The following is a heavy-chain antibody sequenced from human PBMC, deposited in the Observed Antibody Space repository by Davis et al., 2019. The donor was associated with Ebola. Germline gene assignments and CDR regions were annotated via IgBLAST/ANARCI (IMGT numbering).Heavy chain of an antibody. Sequence: ASVKVSCKASGYTFTSYGISWVRQAPGQGLEWMGIINPSGGSTSLAQKFQGRVTMTRDTSTSTVYMELSSLRSEDTAVYYCALLTGTTVDDIDYWGQGTLVTVSS. CDR3: ALLTGTTVDDIDY. CDR2: INPSGGST. CDR1: GYTFTSYG. V-gene: IGHV1-46*01. J-gene: IGHJ4*02. D-gene: IGHD1-14*01.